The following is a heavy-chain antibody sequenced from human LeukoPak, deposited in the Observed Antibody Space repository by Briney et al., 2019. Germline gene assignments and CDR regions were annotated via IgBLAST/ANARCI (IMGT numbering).Heavy chain of an antibody. Sequence: ASVKVSCKASGYTFTSYGISWVRQAPGQGLEWMGGIIPIFGTANYAQKFQGRVTITADESTSTAYMELSSLRSEGTAVYYCARGGGVTTLGTLYYYYYMDVWGKGTTVTVSS. CDR2: IIPIFGTA. J-gene: IGHJ6*03. CDR1: GYTFTSYG. V-gene: IGHV1-69*13. D-gene: IGHD4-11*01. CDR3: ARGGGVTTLGTLYYYYYMDV.